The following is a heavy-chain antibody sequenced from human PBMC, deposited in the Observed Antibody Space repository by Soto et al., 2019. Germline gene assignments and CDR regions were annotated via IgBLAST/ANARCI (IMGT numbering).Heavy chain of an antibody. J-gene: IGHJ5*02. Sequence: ASVKVSCKASGYTFTSYAMHWVRQAPGQRLEWMRWINAGNGNTKYSQKLQGRVTITRDTSASTAYMKQSSLRSEDTAVYYCARAPKGWFDPWGQGTLVTVSS. CDR1: GYTFTSYA. CDR2: INAGNGNT. V-gene: IGHV1-3*01. CDR3: ARAPKGWFDP.